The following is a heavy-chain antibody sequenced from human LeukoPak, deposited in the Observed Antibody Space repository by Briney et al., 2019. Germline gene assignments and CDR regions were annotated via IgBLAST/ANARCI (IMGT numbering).Heavy chain of an antibody. V-gene: IGHV3-53*05. D-gene: IGHD3-22*01. CDR1: GFTVSSNY. J-gene: IGHJ3*02. CDR3: AKDQTEDYYDSSGAFDI. CDR2: IYSGGST. Sequence: GGSLRLSCAASGFTVSSNYMSWVRQAPGKGLEWVSVIYSGGSTYYADSVKGRFTISRDNSKNTLYLQMNSLRAEDTAFYYCAKDQTEDYYDSSGAFDIWGQGTMVTVSS.